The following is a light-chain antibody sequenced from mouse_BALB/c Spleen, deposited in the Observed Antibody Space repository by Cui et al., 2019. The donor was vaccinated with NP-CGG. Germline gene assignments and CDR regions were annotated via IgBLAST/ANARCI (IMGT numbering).Light chain of an antibody. J-gene: IGLJ1*01. CDR3: ALWYSNHWV. CDR2: GTN. CDR1: TGTVTTNNY. Sequence: QAVLSHESARTTSPGETVTLTCRSSTGTVTTNNYANWVQEKPDHLFTGLIGGTNNRAPGVPARFSGSLIGDKAALTITGAQTEDEAIYFCALWYSNHWVFGGGTKLTVL. V-gene: IGLV1*01.